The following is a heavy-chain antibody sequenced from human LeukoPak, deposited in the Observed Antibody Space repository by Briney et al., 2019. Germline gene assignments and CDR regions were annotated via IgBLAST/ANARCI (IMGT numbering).Heavy chain of an antibody. CDR2: ISGDGGST. V-gene: IGHV3-43*02. Sequence: GGSLRLSCAAPGFIFDNYAIHWVRQTPGKGLEWVSLISGDGGSTFYADSVRGRFTISRDNTRKSLSLQMSSLRSEDTALYYCARESETSGWYDYWGQGTLVTVSS. CDR3: ARESETSGWYDY. J-gene: IGHJ4*02. D-gene: IGHD6-19*01. CDR1: GFIFDNYA.